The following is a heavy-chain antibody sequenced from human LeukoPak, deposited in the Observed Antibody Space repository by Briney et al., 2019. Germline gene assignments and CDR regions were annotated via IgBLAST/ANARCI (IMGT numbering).Heavy chain of an antibody. CDR2: INHSGST. J-gene: IGHJ3*02. CDR3: ARGAEGVLMVYATRAFDI. D-gene: IGHD2-8*01. V-gene: IGHV4-34*01. Sequence: SETLSLTCAVYGGSFSGYYWSWIRQPPGKGLEWIGEINHSGSTNYNPSLKSRVTISVDTSKNQFFLKLSSVTAADTAVYYCARGAEGVLMVYATRAFDIWGQGTMVTVSS. CDR1: GGSFSGYY.